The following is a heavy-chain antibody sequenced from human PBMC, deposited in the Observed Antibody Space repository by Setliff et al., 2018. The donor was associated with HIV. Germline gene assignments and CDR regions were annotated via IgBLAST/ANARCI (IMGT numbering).Heavy chain of an antibody. CDR3: ARGRSLVRGSGSPEYYYMDV. CDR1: GYTFTSYY. CDR2: MNPNSGDT. J-gene: IGHJ6*03. Sequence: ASVKVSCKASGYTFTSYYMHWVRQATGQGLEWMGWMNPNSGDTGYAQKFQGRVTMTRNTSISTAFMELSSLRSEDTAVYYCARGRSLVRGSGSPEYYYMDVWGKGTTVTVSS. D-gene: IGHD3-10*01. V-gene: IGHV1-8*02.